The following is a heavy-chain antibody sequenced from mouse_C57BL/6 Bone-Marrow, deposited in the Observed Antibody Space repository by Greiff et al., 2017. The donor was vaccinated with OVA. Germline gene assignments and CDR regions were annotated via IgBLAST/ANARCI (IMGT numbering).Heavy chain of an antibody. CDR1: GYAFTNYL. D-gene: IGHD1-1*01. CDR3: AREGYNGSRGSYFDY. V-gene: IGHV1-54*01. J-gene: IGHJ2*01. Sequence: VQLQQSGAELVRPGTSVKVSCKASGYAFTNYLIEWVKQRPGQGLEWIGVINPGSGGTNYNEKFKGKATLTADKSSSTAYMQLSSLTSEDSAVYCCAREGYNGSRGSYFDYWGQGTTLTVSS. CDR2: INPGSGGT.